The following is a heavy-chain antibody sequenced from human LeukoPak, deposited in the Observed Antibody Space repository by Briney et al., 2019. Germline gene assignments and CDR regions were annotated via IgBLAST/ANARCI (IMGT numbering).Heavy chain of an antibody. J-gene: IGHJ4*02. V-gene: IGHV3-7*03. D-gene: IGHD2-15*01. Sequence: GGPLRLSCAASGFTFSSYWMSWVRQAPGKGLEWVANIKQDGSEKYYVDSVKGRFTISRDNAKNSLYLQMNSLRAEDTAVYHCARDSGIVVVVAATTFDHWGQGTLVTVSS. CDR3: ARDSGIVVVVAATTFDH. CDR1: GFTFSSYW. CDR2: IKQDGSEK.